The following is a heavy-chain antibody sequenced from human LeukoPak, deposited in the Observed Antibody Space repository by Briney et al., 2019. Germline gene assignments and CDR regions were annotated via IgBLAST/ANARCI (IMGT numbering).Heavy chain of an antibody. Sequence: PSETLSLTCAVYGGSFSGYYWSWIRQPPGKGLEWLGEINHSGSNNYNPSLKSRVTISVDTSKNQFSLKLSSVTAADTAVYYCARGVPPNDCGGDCYPRWLYYFDYWGQGTLVTVSS. J-gene: IGHJ4*02. V-gene: IGHV4-34*01. CDR2: INHSGSN. CDR1: GGSFSGYY. CDR3: ARGVPPNDCGGDCYPRWLYYFDY. D-gene: IGHD2-21*02.